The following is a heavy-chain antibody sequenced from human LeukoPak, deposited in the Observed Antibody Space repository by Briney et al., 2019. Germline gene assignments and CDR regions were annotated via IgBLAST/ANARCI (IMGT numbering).Heavy chain of an antibody. Sequence: GRSLRLSCAASGFTFSSYAMHWVRQAPGKGLEWVSAISGGGDNTYYADSVKGRFTISRDNSKNTLYLQMNSLRAEDTAVYYCAKKSGYYDSSGYYYPGGFQHWGQGTLVIVSS. V-gene: IGHV3-23*01. D-gene: IGHD3-22*01. CDR3: AKKSGYYDSSGYYYPGGFQH. CDR1: GFTFSSYA. CDR2: ISGGGDNT. J-gene: IGHJ1*01.